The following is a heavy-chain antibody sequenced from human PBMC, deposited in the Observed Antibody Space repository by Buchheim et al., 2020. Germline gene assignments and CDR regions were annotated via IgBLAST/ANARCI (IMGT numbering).Heavy chain of an antibody. CDR2: ISGSGGST. Sequence: EVQLLESGGGLVQPGGSLRLSCAASGFTFSSYAMSWVRQAPGKGLEWVSAISGSGGSTYYADSVKGRFTISRDNSKNTLYLQMNSLRAEDTAVYYCAKDMGRWYRLSYYYDSSGYDWGQGTL. CDR3: AKDMGRWYRLSYYYDSSGYD. J-gene: IGHJ4*02. CDR1: GFTFSSYA. V-gene: IGHV3-23*01. D-gene: IGHD3-22*01.